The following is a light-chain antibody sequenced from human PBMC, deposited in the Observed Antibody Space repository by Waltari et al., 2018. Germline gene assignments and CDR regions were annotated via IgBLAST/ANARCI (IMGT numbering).Light chain of an antibody. CDR2: AAS. V-gene: IGKV1-39*01. J-gene: IGKJ5*01. CDR3: QQSYSTPST. Sequence: DIQMTQSPSSLSASVGDRVTITCRASQRIISFLNWYQQKPGKAPKLLIYAASSLQSGVPSRFSGSGSGTDFTLTISSLLPEDFATYYCQQSYSTPSTFGQGTRLEIK. CDR1: QRIISF.